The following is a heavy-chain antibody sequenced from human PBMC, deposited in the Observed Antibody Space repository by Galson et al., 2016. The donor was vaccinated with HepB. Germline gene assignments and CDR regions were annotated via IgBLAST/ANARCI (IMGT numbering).Heavy chain of an antibody. CDR2: LIPSFVTP. V-gene: IGHV1-69*01. D-gene: IGHD6-13*01. J-gene: IGHJ6*02. Sequence: DTFSSYAISWVRQAPGQGLEWMGGLIPSFVTPKYAQKFQGRVTISADESSSTAYMELNSLSSDDTAVYYCAADPTVGPSSYYYGMDVWGQGTTVTVSS. CDR3: AADPTVGPSSYYYGMDV. CDR1: DTFSSYA.